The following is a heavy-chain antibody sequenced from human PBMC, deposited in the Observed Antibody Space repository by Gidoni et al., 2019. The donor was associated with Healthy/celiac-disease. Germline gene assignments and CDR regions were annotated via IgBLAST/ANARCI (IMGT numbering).Heavy chain of an antibody. V-gene: IGHV3-23*01. CDR3: AKVQNYDFWSGSRTYGMDV. J-gene: IGHJ6*02. D-gene: IGHD3-3*01. Sequence: EVQLLESGGGLVQPGGSLRLSCAASGFTFSSSAMSWVRQAPGKGLEWVSAISGSGGSTYYADSVKGRFTISRDNAKNTLYLQMNSLRAEDTAVYYCAKVQNYDFWSGSRTYGMDVWGQGTTVTVSS. CDR2: ISGSGGST. CDR1: GFTFSSSA.